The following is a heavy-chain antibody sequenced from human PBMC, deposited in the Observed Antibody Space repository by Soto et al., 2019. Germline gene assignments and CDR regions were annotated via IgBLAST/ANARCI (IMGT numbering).Heavy chain of an antibody. V-gene: IGHV3-66*01. J-gene: IGHJ4*02. CDR2: IHASGKT. D-gene: IGHD2-2*01. CDR3: ARDRCSSRSCWKHERGLDS. Sequence: EMEVVESGGGLVQPGGSLRLSCAASGFSVSSYFMTWVRQAPGKGLEWVSIIHASGKTYNADSVKGRFTVSRDNDKNTLYLQMNTLRAEDTAVYFCARDRCSSRSCWKHERGLDSWGQGILVTVSS. CDR1: GFSVSSYF.